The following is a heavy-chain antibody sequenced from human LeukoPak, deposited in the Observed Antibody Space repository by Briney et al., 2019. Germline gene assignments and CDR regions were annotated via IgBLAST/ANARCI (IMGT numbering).Heavy chain of an antibody. Sequence: GASVKVSCKASGYAFTTYDIYWVRQATGQGPEWIGWMNPNSGNTGYTQNFQGRVTMTRNTSISTAYMELSSLKSEDTAVYYCARGRGSGHKENWFDPWGLGTLVTVSS. V-gene: IGHV1-8*01. J-gene: IGHJ5*02. CDR2: MNPNSGNT. CDR3: ARGRGSGHKENWFDP. D-gene: IGHD6-19*01. CDR1: GYAFTTYD.